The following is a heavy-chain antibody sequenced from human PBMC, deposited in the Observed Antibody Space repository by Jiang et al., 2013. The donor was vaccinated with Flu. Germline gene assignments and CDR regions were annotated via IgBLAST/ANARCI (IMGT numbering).Heavy chain of an antibody. D-gene: IGHD6-13*01. CDR1: GYSFPSHY. CDR3: ARDTSAAETSWWLDP. V-gene: IGHV1-46*01. J-gene: IGHJ5*02. Sequence: GAEVKKPGASVRVSCKASGYSFPSHYMHWVRQAPGQGLEWMAIINPNNGGANYAQQFQGRVTLTRDTSTSTVYMELNDLRSEDTAVYYCARDTSAAETSWWLDPWGQGTLVTVSS. CDR2: INPNNGGA.